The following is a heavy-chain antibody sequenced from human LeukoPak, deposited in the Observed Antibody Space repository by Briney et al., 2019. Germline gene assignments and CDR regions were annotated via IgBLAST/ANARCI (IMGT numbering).Heavy chain of an antibody. CDR2: IYYSGST. D-gene: IGHD5-24*01. CDR3: ARHKPEMATKTFDY. CDR1: GGSITSYY. Sequence: PSETLSLTCSASGGSITSYYWSWLRQPPGKGLEWIGYIYYSGSTSYNPSLKSRVTMSVDTSKNQFSLKLSSVTAADTAVYYCARHKPEMATKTFDYWGQGTLVTVSS. J-gene: IGHJ4*02. V-gene: IGHV4-59*08.